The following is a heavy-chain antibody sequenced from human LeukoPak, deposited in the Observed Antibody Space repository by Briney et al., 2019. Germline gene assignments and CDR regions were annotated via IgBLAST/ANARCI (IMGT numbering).Heavy chain of an antibody. J-gene: IGHJ6*03. D-gene: IGHD3-9*01. CDR2: IFYSGST. CDR1: GGSISTSSYY. Sequence: SETLSLICTVSGGSISTSSYYWGWVRQPPGKGLEWIGNIFYSGSTYYSPSLKSRVTISLDTSRNQFSLKLNSVAAADTAVYYCAKVGYFDWLFYYMDVWGKGTTVTISS. CDR3: AKVGYFDWLFYYMDV. V-gene: IGHV4-39*07.